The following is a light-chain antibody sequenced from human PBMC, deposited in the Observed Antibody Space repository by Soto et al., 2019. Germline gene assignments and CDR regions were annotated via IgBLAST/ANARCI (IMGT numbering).Light chain of an antibody. CDR3: QQFGISPRT. CDR1: QSISSNY. CDR2: AAS. Sequence: EIVLTQSPGTLSLSPGERATLSCRASQSISSNYLAWYQQKPGQAPRLLTYAASTRATGIPDRFSGSVSGTGFTLTISRLEPEDFGVYFCQQFGISPRTFGQGTKLEI. V-gene: IGKV3-20*01. J-gene: IGKJ2*01.